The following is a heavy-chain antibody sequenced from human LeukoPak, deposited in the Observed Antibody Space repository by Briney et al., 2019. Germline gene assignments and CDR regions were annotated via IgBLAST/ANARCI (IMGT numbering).Heavy chain of an antibody. CDR2: ISYDGSNK. V-gene: IGHV3-30*04. D-gene: IGHD3-22*01. Sequence: GGSLRLSCAASGFTFSSYAMHWVRQAPGKGLEWVAVISYDGSNKYYADSVKGRFTISRDNSKNTLYLQMNSLRAEDTAVYYCAKEGHSRDLDYWGQGTLVTVSS. J-gene: IGHJ4*02. CDR1: GFTFSSYA. CDR3: AKEGHSRDLDY.